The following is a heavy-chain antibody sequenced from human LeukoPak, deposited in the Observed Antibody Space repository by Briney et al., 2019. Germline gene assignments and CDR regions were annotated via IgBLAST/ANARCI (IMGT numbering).Heavy chain of an antibody. CDR2: IYTSGST. Sequence: TDTVSLTCTVSGGSINSYYLRWIRQAAGKGLEWMSCIYTSGSTNYNPPLKSRDTMSVDTSKNQVSLNQASVTAADTAVYYSVSEQGFWAYWGERPLDTVS. D-gene: IGHD2-15*01. V-gene: IGHV4-4*07. CDR1: GGSINSYY. CDR3: VSEQGFWAY. J-gene: IGHJ4*02.